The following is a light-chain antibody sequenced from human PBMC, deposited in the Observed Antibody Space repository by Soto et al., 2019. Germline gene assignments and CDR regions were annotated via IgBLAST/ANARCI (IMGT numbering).Light chain of an antibody. V-gene: IGLV2-14*02. J-gene: IGLJ1*01. CDR3: SSYSISTAYL. CDR1: SSTVGGFNV. CDR2: EGI. Sequence: QSALTQPASVSGSPGQSITISCTGTSSTVGGFNVVSWYQQHPGKAPKVIIYEGIKRPSGVSNRFSGSNSGSTASLTISGLQAEDEADYFCSSYSISTAYLFGTGTKVTVL.